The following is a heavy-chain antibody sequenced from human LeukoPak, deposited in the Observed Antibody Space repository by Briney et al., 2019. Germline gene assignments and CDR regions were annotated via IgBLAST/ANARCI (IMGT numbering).Heavy chain of an antibody. V-gene: IGHV4-4*07. J-gene: IGHJ4*02. Sequence: PSETLSLTCTVSGGSIRSYFWSWIRQPAGKGLEWIGRVYPSVTTNYNPSLKSRVTLSVDTSKNHFSLNLSSVTAADTAVYYCARAVSGRFDYWGQGTLVTVSS. CDR1: GGSIRSYF. CDR2: VYPSVTT. D-gene: IGHD6-19*01. CDR3: ARAVSGRFDY.